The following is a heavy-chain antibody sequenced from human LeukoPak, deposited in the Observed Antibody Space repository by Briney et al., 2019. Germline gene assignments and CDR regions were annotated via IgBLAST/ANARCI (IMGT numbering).Heavy chain of an antibody. CDR2: MSYDGSHK. CDR1: GFTFTTYV. V-gene: IGHV3-30*18. D-gene: IGHD4-17*01. J-gene: IGHJ4*02. Sequence: PGGSLRLSCAASGFTFTTYVMHWVRQATGKGLEWVAVMSYDGSHKYYADSVKCRFTISRDNSKNTLYLQMNTLRPEDTAVYYCAKGLRSDYGDYGPLFDYWGQGTLVTVSS. CDR3: AKGLRSDYGDYGPLFDY.